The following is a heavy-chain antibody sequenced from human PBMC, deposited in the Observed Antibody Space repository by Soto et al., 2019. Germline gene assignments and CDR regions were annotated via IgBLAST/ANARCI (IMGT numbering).Heavy chain of an antibody. J-gene: IGHJ6*02. V-gene: IGHV3-30*18. CDR1: GFTFSSYG. CDR3: AKDLSYDFWSGYYEISAYYYYGMDV. Sequence: QVQLVESGGGVVQPGRSLRLSCAASGFTFSSYGMHWVRQAPGKGLEWVAVISYDGSNKYYADSVKGRFTISRDNSKNTLYLQMNSLRAEDTAVYYCAKDLSYDFWSGYYEISAYYYYGMDVWGQGTTVTVSS. D-gene: IGHD3-3*01. CDR2: ISYDGSNK.